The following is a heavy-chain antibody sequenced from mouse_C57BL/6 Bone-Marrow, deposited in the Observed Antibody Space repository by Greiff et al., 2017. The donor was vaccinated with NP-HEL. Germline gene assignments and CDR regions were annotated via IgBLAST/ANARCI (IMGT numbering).Heavy chain of an antibody. D-gene: IGHD1-1*01. J-gene: IGHJ2*01. Sequence: QVQLQQPGAELVMPGASVKLSCKASGYTFTSYWMHWVKQRPGQGLEWIGEIDPSDSYTNYNQKFKGKSTLTVDKSSSTAYMQLSSLTSEDSAVYYCARRGPNYYGSGDYWGQGTTLTVSS. V-gene: IGHV1-69*01. CDR2: IDPSDSYT. CDR1: GYTFTSYW. CDR3: ARRGPNYYGSGDY.